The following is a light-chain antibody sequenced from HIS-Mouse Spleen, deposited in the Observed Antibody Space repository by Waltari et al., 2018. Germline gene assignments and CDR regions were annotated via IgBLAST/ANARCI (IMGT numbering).Light chain of an antibody. J-gene: IGLJ2*01. V-gene: IGLV3-21*02. CDR2: DDS. CDR1: NIGSKS. Sequence: SYLLTQPPSVSVAPRQTGRVTCGGKNIGSKSEQWYQQKPGQAPVLVVNDDSDRPSGVPERFPGSNSGNTATLTISGVEVGDEADYYCQAWDSSSDHVVFGGGTKLTVL. CDR3: QAWDSSSDHVV.